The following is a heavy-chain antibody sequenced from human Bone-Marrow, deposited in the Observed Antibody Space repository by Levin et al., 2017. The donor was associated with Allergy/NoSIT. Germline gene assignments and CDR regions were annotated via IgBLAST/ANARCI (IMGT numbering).Heavy chain of an antibody. CDR3: AKDNAATLTTILSGEYYGMDV. D-gene: IGHD3-9*01. V-gene: IGHV3-9*01. J-gene: IGHJ6*02. CDR2: ISWNSGSI. CDR1: GFRFDDYA. Sequence: PGESLKISCAASGFRFDDYAMHWVRQAPGKGLEWVADISWNSGSIGYAESVKGRFTISRDNAKKFLYLQMSSLTVEDTALYYCAKDNAATLTTILSGEYYGMDVWGQGTTVTVS.